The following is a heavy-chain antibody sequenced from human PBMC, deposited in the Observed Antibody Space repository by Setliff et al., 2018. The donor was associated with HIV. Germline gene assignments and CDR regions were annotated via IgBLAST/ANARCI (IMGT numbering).Heavy chain of an antibody. CDR1: GGSISSSTDY. CDR3: ARPITMVRGVLNYYYYYMDV. Sequence: SETLSLTCSASGGSISSSTDYWGWIRQPPGKGLEWIGTIYYTGNTYYNPSLKSRLTISVDTSKNQFSLKLSSVAAADTAVYYCARPITMVRGVLNYYYYYMDVWGMGTTVTVSS. CDR2: IYYTGNT. D-gene: IGHD3-10*01. J-gene: IGHJ6*03. V-gene: IGHV4-39*01.